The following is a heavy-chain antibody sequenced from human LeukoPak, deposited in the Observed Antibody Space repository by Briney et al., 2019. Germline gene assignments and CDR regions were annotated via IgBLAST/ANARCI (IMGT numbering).Heavy chain of an antibody. V-gene: IGHV4-34*01. Sequence: SETLSLTCAVYGGSFSGYYWGWIRQPPGKGLEWIGEINHSGSTNYNPSLKSRVTISVDTSKNQFSLKLSSVTAADTAVYYCARRVRYSYGYNWFDPWGQGTLVTVSS. CDR3: ARRVRYSYGYNWFDP. J-gene: IGHJ5*02. CDR2: INHSGST. D-gene: IGHD5-18*01. CDR1: GGSFSGYY.